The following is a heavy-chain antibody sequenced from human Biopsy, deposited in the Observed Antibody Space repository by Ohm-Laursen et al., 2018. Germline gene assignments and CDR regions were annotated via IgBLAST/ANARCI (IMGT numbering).Heavy chain of an antibody. D-gene: IGHD1-1*01. Sequence: ASVKVSCKFSGGTFGNYAISWVRQAPGQGLEWMGGISPSSGGTNYAQKFQGRVTMIRDTSATTGYMELSSLRSDDTAVYYCAKRGVERGRPLAYWGQGTLVTVSS. J-gene: IGHJ4*02. CDR1: GGTFGNYA. CDR3: AKRGVERGRPLAY. CDR2: ISPSSGGT. V-gene: IGHV1-2*02.